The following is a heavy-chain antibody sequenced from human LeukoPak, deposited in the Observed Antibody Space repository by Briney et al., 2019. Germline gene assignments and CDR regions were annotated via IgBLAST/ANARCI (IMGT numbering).Heavy chain of an antibody. CDR1: GFTFSSYS. J-gene: IGHJ3*02. V-gene: IGHV3-21*04. CDR3: ERDQIMSSSSYDGDAFDI. D-gene: IGHD6-13*01. CDR2: ISSSSSYI. Sequence: GGSLRLSCAASGFTFSSYSMNWVRQAPGKGREWVSSISSSSSYIYYADSVKGRFTISRDNGKNSLYLEMNSLRAEDTAVCYCERDQIMSSSSYDGDAFDIWGQGTMVTVSS.